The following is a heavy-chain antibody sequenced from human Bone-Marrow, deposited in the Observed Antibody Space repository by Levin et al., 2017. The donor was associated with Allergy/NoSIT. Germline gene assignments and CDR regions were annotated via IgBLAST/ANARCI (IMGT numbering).Heavy chain of an antibody. V-gene: IGHV1-8*01. Sequence: GESLKISCKASGYTFTSYDINWVRQASGQGLEWMGWMNPNSGNAGYAEKFQGRVTMTRNTSTSTAYMELNSLKSEDTAVYYCARGAQRIWSGYYWGQGTLVTVSS. D-gene: IGHD3-3*01. CDR2: MNPNSGNA. CDR1: GYTFTSYD. CDR3: ARGAQRIWSGYY. J-gene: IGHJ4*02.